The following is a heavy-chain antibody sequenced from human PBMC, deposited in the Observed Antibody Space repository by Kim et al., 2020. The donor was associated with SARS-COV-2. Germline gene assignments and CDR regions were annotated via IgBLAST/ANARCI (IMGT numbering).Heavy chain of an antibody. V-gene: IGHV3-64D*06. CDR2: VSSNGGST. D-gene: IGHD6-6*01. Sequence: GGSLRLSCSASGFTFSSYAMHWVRQAPGKGLECVSSVSSNGGSTYYADSVKGRFTISRDNSKNTLYLQMSSLRVEDTAVYYCVKGHIATRKEYYFDYWGQGALVTVSS. CDR3: VKGHIATRKEYYFDY. J-gene: IGHJ4*02. CDR1: GFTFSSYA.